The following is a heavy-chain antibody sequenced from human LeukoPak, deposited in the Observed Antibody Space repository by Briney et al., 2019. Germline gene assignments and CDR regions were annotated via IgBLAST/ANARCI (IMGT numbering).Heavy chain of an antibody. CDR2: FDPEDGET. CDR3: ATSYGYYGSGGYVPFDY. D-gene: IGHD3-10*01. CDR1: GYTLTELS. V-gene: IGHV1-24*01. Sequence: ASVKVSCKVSGYTLTELSMHWVRQAPGKGLEWMGGFDPEDGETIYAQKFQGRVTMTEDTSTDTAYMELSSLRSEDTAVYYCATSYGYYGSGGYVPFDYWGQGTLVTVSS. J-gene: IGHJ4*02.